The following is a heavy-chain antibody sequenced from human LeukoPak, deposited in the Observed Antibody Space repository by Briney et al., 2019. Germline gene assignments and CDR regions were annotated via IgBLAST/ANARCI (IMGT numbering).Heavy chain of an antibody. D-gene: IGHD6-6*01. CDR3: ARDVRDYYYYMDV. CDR1: GYTFTGHY. J-gene: IGHJ6*03. CDR2: INPKNAGT. Sequence: ASVKVSCKASGYTFTGHYMHWVRQAPGQGLEWMGWINPKNAGTNYAQKFQGRVTMTRDMSTSTVYMELSSLRSEDTAVYYCARDVRDYYYYMDVWGKGTTVTVSS. V-gene: IGHV1-2*02.